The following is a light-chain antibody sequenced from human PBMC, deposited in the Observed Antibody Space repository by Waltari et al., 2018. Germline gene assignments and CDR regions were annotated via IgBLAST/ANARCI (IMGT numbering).Light chain of an antibody. J-gene: IGKJ4*01. V-gene: IGKV3-11*01. CDR3: QQRSNWLT. CDR1: QSVSSY. CDR2: HAS. Sequence: EIVLTQSPATLSLSPGETTTLSCRASQSVSSYLAWYQQKPGQAPRLLIYHASHRAAGIPARFSGSGSGTDFTLTISSLEPEDFAVYYCQQRSNWLTFGGGTEVEI.